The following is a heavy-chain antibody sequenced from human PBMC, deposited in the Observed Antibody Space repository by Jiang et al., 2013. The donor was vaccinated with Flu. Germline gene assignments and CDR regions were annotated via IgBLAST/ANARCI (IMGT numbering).Heavy chain of an antibody. V-gene: IGHV4-34*01. Sequence: LLKPSETLSLTCAVYGGAFRDYYWTWIRQFPDKRLEWIGEIGYAGSNTYNPSPESRAAISMDASKKVFSLRLTSVTAADTAVYYCARGPWESSAFYFLDSWGQGIQV. D-gene: IGHD1-26*01. J-gene: IGHJ4*02. CDR2: IGYAGSN. CDR1: GGAFRDYY. CDR3: ARGPWESSAFYFLDS.